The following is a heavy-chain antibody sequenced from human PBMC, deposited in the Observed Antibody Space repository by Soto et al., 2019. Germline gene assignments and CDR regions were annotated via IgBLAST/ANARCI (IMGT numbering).Heavy chain of an antibody. CDR1: GYTLTELS. CDR2: FDPEDGET. CDR3: APGLVEQLVPYYYYCMDV. V-gene: IGHV1-24*01. Sequence: ASVKVSCKGSGYTLTELSMHWVRQAPGKGLEWMGGFDPEDGETIYAQKFQGRVTMTEDTSTDTAYMELSSLRSEDTAVYYCAPGLVEQLVPYYYYCMDVWGKGTTVTVSS. J-gene: IGHJ6*03. D-gene: IGHD6-6*01.